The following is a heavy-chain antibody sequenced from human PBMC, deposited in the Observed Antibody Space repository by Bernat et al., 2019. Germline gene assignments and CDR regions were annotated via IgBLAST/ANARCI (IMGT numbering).Heavy chain of an antibody. J-gene: IGHJ4*02. V-gene: IGHV3-33*01. Sequence: VQLVESGGGLVQRGGSPRLSCAASGFTFSSYGMHWVRQAPGKGLEWVAVIWYDGSNKYYADSVKGRFTISRDNSKNTLYLQMNSLRAEDTAVYYCARESMAPDLFDYWGQGTLVTVSS. CDR2: IWYDGSNK. CDR1: GFTFSSYG. D-gene: IGHD2/OR15-2a*01. CDR3: ARESMAPDLFDY.